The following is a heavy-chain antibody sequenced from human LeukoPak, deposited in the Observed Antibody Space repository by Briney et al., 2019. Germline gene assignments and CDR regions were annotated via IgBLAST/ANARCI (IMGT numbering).Heavy chain of an antibody. D-gene: IGHD3-22*01. CDR3: AREYDSSGYFTL. Sequence: PGGSLRLSCAASGFTFSSYSMNWVRQAPGKGLEWVSYISSSSSTIYYADSVKGRFTISRDNAKNSLYLQMNSLRTEDTAVYYCAREYDSSGYFTLWGQGTLVSVSS. CDR1: GFTFSSYS. V-gene: IGHV3-48*01. CDR2: ISSSSSTI. J-gene: IGHJ4*02.